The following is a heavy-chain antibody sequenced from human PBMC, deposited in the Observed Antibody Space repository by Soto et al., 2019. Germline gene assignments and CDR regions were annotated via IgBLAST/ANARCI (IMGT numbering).Heavy chain of an antibody. J-gene: IGHJ6*02. D-gene: IGHD2-8*01. CDR3: VKGCCTNCRVFYYGLDV. V-gene: IGHV3-30*18. Sequence: ESGGGVVQPGGSLRLSCAASGFTFSSYGMYWVRHAPGKGLEWVAIISYDEATKYYADSVKGRFTISRDNSKNTLYLQMNSLRAEDSAVYYCVKGCCTNCRVFYYGLDVWGQGTTVTVS. CDR2: ISYDEATK. CDR1: GFTFSSYG.